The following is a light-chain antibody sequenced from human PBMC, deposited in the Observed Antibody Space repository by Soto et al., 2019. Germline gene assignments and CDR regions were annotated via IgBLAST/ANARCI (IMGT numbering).Light chain of an antibody. CDR3: QQYGDSWT. Sequence: EIVLTQSPGTLSLSPGERATLSCRASQSVSSNYLAWYQQKPGQAPRLLIYGAFRRATGIPDRFSGSGSGTDFTLTIGRLEPEDFAVYYCQQYGDSWTFGQGTKVDIK. CDR2: GAF. V-gene: IGKV3-20*01. J-gene: IGKJ1*01. CDR1: QSVSSNY.